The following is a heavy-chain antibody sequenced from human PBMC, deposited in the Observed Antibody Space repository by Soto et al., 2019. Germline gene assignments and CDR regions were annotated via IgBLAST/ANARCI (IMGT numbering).Heavy chain of an antibody. Sequence: QVQLQESGPGLVKPSQTLSLTCTVSGGSISSGYYWSWIRQHPGKDLEWIGYIYYSGNTKYNPSLKIRVTISVDTSKNQFSLKLSSVTAADTAVYYCARGFGELSAFDIWGQGTMVTVSS. CDR1: GGSISSGYY. V-gene: IGHV4-31*03. D-gene: IGHD3-10*01. J-gene: IGHJ3*02. CDR3: ARGFGELSAFDI. CDR2: IYYSGNT.